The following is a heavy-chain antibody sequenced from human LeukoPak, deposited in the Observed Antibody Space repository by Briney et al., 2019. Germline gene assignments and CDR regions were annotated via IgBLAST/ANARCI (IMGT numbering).Heavy chain of an antibody. D-gene: IGHD4-23*01. CDR2: INSDGSST. J-gene: IGHJ4*02. Sequence: PGGSLRLSCAASGFTFSSYWMHWVRQAPGKGLVWVSRINSDGSSTTYADSVKGRFSISRDNAKNTLYLQMNSLRVEDTAVYYCARGRPHGNDYWGQGTLVTVSS. CDR1: GFTFSSYW. V-gene: IGHV3-74*01. CDR3: ARGRPHGNDY.